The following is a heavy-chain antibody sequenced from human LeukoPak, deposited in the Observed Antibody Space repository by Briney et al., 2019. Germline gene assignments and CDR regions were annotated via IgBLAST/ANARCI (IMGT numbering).Heavy chain of an antibody. CDR1: GFRFSNFW. V-gene: IGHV3-7*01. CDR2: INQNGGVK. Sequence: GGSLGLSCAASGFRFSNFWMSWVRQAPGKGLDWVAIINQNGGVKHYADSVKGRFTISRDNAKNSLYLQMTSLRADDTAVYYCATSDDAAGTSWGQGTLVTVSS. CDR3: ATSDDAAGTS. D-gene: IGHD6-25*01. J-gene: IGHJ5*02.